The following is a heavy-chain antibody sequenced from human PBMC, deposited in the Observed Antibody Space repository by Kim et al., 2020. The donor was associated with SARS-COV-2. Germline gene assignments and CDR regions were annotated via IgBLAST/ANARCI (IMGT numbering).Heavy chain of an antibody. V-gene: IGHV3-23*01. Sequence: GGSLRLSCAASGFTFSSYAMSWVRQAPGKGLEWVSAISGSGGSTYYADSVKGRFTISRDNSKNTLYLQMNSLRAEDTAVYYCAGRLYSSGWYYFDYWGQGTLVTVSS. J-gene: IGHJ4*02. CDR1: GFTFSSYA. D-gene: IGHD6-19*01. CDR2: ISGSGGST. CDR3: AGRLYSSGWYYFDY.